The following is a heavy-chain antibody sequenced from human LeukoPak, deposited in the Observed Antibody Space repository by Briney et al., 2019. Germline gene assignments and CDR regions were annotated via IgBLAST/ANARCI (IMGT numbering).Heavy chain of an antibody. CDR3: ARGGGTINFIDY. CDR2: IYYSGST. CDR1: GGSISSYY. V-gene: IGHV4-59*01. J-gene: IGHJ4*02. D-gene: IGHD3-16*01. Sequence: SETLSPTCTVSGGSISSYYWSWIRQPPGKGLEWIGYIYYSGSTNYNPSLKSRVTISVDTSKNQFSLKLSSVTAADTAVYYCARGGGTINFIDYWGQGTPVTVSS.